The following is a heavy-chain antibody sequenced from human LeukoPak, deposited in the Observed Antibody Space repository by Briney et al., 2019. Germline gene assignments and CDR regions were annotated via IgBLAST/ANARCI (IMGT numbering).Heavy chain of an antibody. CDR2: FDPEDGET. Sequence: ASVKVSCKVSGYTLTELSMHWVRQAPGKGLEWMGGFDPEDGETTYAQKFQGRVTMTEDTSTDTAYTELSSLRSEDTAVYYCATAKAAAGTCPDYWGQGTLVTVSS. V-gene: IGHV1-24*01. D-gene: IGHD6-13*01. CDR3: ATAKAAAGTCPDY. CDR1: GYTLTELS. J-gene: IGHJ4*02.